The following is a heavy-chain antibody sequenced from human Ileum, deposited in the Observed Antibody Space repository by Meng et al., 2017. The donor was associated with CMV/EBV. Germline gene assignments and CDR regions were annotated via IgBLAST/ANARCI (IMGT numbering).Heavy chain of an antibody. CDR1: GGSISSGDYY. CDR3: ARQEELWGYFDY. Sequence: QGPLKESGPVLVKPSQTRSLNCTVSGGSISSGDYYWNWIRQPPGKGLEWIGYIYYSGSTYFNPSLKSRVTISVDTSKNQFSLKLNSVTAADTAVYYCARQEELWGYFDYWGQGTLVTVSS. CDR2: IYYSGST. D-gene: IGHD1-7*01. J-gene: IGHJ4*02. V-gene: IGHV4-30-4*08.